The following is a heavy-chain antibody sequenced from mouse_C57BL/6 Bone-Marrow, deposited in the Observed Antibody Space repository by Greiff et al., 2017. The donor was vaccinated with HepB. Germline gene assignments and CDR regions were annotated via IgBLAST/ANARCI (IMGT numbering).Heavy chain of an antibody. V-gene: IGHV5-9-1*02. Sequence: EVKLEESGEGLVKPGGSLKLSCAASGFTFSSYAMSWVRQTPEKRLEWVAYISSGGDYIYYADTVKGRFTISRDNARNTLYLQMSSLKSEDTAMYYCTREGGNQAWFAYWGQGTLVTVSA. D-gene: IGHD1-1*02. CDR3: TREGGNQAWFAY. J-gene: IGHJ3*01. CDR2: ISSGGDYI. CDR1: GFTFSSYA.